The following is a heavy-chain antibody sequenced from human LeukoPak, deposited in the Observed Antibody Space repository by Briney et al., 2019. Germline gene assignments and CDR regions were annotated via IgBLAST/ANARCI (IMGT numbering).Heavy chain of an antibody. CDR3: AKAQWLGDYYYYGMDV. D-gene: IGHD6-19*01. Sequence: GGSLRLSCAASGFTFSTYWMHWVRQGPGKGLVWVSRINSDGSSITYAASVKGRFNISRDSAKNSLYLQMNSLRAEDTALYYRAKAQWLGDYYYYGMDVWGQGTTVTVSS. V-gene: IGHV3-74*01. CDR1: GFTFSTYW. CDR2: INSDGSSI. J-gene: IGHJ6*02.